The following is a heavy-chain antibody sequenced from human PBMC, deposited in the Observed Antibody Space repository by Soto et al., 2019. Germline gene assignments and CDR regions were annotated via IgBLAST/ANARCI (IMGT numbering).Heavy chain of an antibody. CDR1: GFTFSNAY. CDR2: IKSKADGGTT. V-gene: IGHV3-15*07. CDR3: SHAPGRRGYYGMDV. D-gene: IGHD3-10*01. Sequence: GGSLRLSCAASGFTFSNAYMNWVRQAPGKGLEWVGRIKSKADGGTTDYAAPVKGRFIISRDDSKDTLYVQMNSLQTEDTGVYYCSHAPGRRGYYGMDVWGQGTTVTVSS. J-gene: IGHJ6*02.